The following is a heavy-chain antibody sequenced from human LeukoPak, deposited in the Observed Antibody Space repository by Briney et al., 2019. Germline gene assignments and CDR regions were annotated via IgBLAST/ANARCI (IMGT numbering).Heavy chain of an antibody. CDR3: AKDREGSGSYYDAFDI. J-gene: IGHJ3*02. Sequence: GGSLRLSCAASGFTFSSYAMSWVRQAPGKGLEWVSAISGSGGSTYYADSVKGRFTISRDNSKNTLYLQMNSLRAEDTAVYYCAKDREGSGSYYDAFDIWGQGTMVTVSS. D-gene: IGHD3-10*01. CDR2: ISGSGGST. CDR1: GFTFSSYA. V-gene: IGHV3-23*01.